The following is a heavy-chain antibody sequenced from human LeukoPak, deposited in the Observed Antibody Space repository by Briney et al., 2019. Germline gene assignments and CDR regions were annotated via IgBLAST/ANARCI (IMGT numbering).Heavy chain of an antibody. CDR2: IYHSGST. V-gene: IGHV4-4*02. D-gene: IGHD3-22*01. CDR3: AREGNYYDSSGGAFDI. Sequence: SETLSLTCAVSGGSISSSNWWSWVRQPPGKGLEWIGEIYHSGSTNYNPSLKSRVTISVDKSKNQFSLKLSSVTAADTAVYYCAREGNYYDSSGGAFDIWGQGTMVTVSS. J-gene: IGHJ3*02. CDR1: GGSISSSNW.